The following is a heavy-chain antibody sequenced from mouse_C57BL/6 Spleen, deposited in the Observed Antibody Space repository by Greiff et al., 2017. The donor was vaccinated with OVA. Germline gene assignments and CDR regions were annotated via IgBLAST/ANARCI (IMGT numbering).Heavy chain of an antibody. CDR1: GSTFTSYW. CDR2: IDPSDSYT. D-gene: IGHD1-1*01. J-gene: IGHJ4*01. V-gene: IGHV1-69*01. CDR3: ARRDYGSSYGRAMDY. Sequence: VQLQQPGAELVMPGASVQLSCTASGSTFTSYWMPWVKQSPGPGLAWIGEIDPSDSYTNYNQKFKGKSTLTVDKSSSTAYMQLSSLTSEDSAVYYCARRDYGSSYGRAMDYWGQGTSVTVSS.